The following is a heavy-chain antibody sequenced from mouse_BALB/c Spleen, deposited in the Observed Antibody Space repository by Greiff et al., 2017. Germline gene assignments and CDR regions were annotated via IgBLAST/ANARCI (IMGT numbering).Heavy chain of an antibody. V-gene: IGHV2-2*02. CDR3: ARGRYDEAWFAY. J-gene: IGHJ3*01. D-gene: IGHD2-14*01. CDR1: GFSLTSYG. Sequence: QVQLQQSGPGLVQPSQSLSITCTVSGFSLTSYGVHWVRQSPGKGLEWLGVIWSGGSTDYNAAFISRLSISKDNSKSQVFFKMNSLQANDTAIYYCARGRYDEAWFAYWGQGTLVTVSA. CDR2: IWSGGST.